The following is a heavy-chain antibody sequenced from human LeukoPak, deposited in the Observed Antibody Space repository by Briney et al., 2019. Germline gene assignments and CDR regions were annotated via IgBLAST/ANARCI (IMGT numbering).Heavy chain of an antibody. D-gene: IGHD6-13*01. Sequence: GGSLRLSCAASGFTFSTYGMNWVRQAPGKGLEWVSSIRCNSSNIYYADSMRGRFTISRDNAKNSLYLQMNSLKPEDTAVYYCARVAEAAAFDSWGQGTLVTVSS. CDR1: GFTFSTYG. CDR2: IRCNSSNI. J-gene: IGHJ4*02. CDR3: ARVAEAAAFDS. V-gene: IGHV3-21*06.